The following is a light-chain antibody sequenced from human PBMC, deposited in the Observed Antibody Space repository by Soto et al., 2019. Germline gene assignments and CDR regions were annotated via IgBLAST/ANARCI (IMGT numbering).Light chain of an antibody. CDR1: QSISSW. J-gene: IGKJ1*01. CDR2: KAS. Sequence: DLQMTLSPSTLSASVGDRVTLTCRASQSISSWLAWYQQKPGKAPKLLIYKASSLESGVPSRFSGSGSGTEFTLTISSLQPDDFATYYCQQYNSYSWTFGQGTKVEIK. V-gene: IGKV1-5*03. CDR3: QQYNSYSWT.